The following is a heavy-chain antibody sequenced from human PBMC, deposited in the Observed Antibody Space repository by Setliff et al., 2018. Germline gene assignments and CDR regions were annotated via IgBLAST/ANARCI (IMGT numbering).Heavy chain of an antibody. Sequence: SVKVSCKASGYTFTGYYMHWVRQAPGQGLEWMGGIIPIFGTANYAQKFQGRVTITADESTSTAYMELSSLRSEDTAVYYCARVYNPLYHNWFDPWDQGTLVTVSS. CDR3: ARVYNPLYHNWFDP. V-gene: IGHV1-69*13. J-gene: IGHJ5*02. CDR1: GYTFTGYY. CDR2: IIPIFGTA. D-gene: IGHD1-1*01.